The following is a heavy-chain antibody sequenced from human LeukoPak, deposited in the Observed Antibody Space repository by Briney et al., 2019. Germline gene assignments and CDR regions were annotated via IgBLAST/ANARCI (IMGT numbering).Heavy chain of an antibody. CDR1: GFTFTSSA. J-gene: IGHJ4*02. V-gene: IGHV1-58*01. D-gene: IGHD5-24*01. CDR2: IVVGSGNT. Sequence: SVKVSCKASGFTFTSSAVQWVRQACGQRLEWIGWIVVGSGNTNYAQKFQERVTITRDMSTSTAYIELSSLRSEDTAVYYCAAEGDGYNGYFDYWGQGTLVTVSS. CDR3: AAEGDGYNGYFDY.